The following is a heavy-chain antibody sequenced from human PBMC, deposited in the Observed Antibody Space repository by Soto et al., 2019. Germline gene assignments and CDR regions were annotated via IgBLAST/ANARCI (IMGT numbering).Heavy chain of an antibody. CDR2: INAGNGNT. V-gene: IGHV1-3*01. CDR3: ARVSGCYLTDY. CDR1: GYTFTNYA. J-gene: IGHJ4*02. Sequence: ASVKVSCKASGYTFTNYATHWVRQAPGQRLEWMGWINAGNGNTKYSQKFQGRVTITRDTSASTAYMELSSLRSEDTAVYYCARVSGCYLTDYWGQGTLVTVSS. D-gene: IGHD6-19*01.